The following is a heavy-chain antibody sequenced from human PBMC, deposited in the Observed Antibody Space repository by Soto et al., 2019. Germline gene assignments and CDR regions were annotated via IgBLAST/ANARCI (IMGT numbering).Heavy chain of an antibody. CDR1: GFTVSSNY. Sequence: HPGGSLRLSCAASGFTVSSNYMSWVRQAPGKGLEWVSVIYSGGSTYYADSVKGRFTISRHNSKNTLYLQMNSLGAEDTAVYYCARARGYSGYGRSYWYFDLWGRGTLVTVSS. CDR2: IYSGGST. D-gene: IGHD5-12*01. J-gene: IGHJ2*01. V-gene: IGHV3-53*04. CDR3: ARARGYSGYGRSYWYFDL.